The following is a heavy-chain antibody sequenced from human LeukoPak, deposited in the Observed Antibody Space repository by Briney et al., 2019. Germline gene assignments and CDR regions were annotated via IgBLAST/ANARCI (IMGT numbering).Heavy chain of an antibody. CDR1: GYTFTSYG. CDR2: ISAYNGNT. J-gene: IGHJ4*02. D-gene: IGHD3-22*01. V-gene: IGHV1-18*01. Sequence: ASVKVSCKASGYTFTSYGISWVRQAPGQGLEWMGWISAYNGNTNYAQKLQGRVTMTTGTSTSTAYMELRSLRSDDTAVYYCARGSSHYYDSSGYSPLRYWGQGALVTVSS. CDR3: ARGSSHYYDSSGYSPLRY.